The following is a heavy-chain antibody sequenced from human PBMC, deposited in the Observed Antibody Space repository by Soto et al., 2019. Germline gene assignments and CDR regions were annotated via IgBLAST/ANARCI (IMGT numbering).Heavy chain of an antibody. V-gene: IGHV3-21*01. CDR1: GFTFSSYS. D-gene: IGHD1-7*01. J-gene: IGHJ4*02. CDR2: ISSSSSYI. CDR3: ASAFPLMYNWNYGRPPPCDY. Sequence: PGGSLRLSCAASGFTFSSYSMNWVRQAPGKGLEWVSSISSSSSYIYYADSVKGRFTISRDNAKNSLYLQMNSLRAEDTAVYYCASAFPLMYNWNYGRPPPCDYWGQGTLVTVSS.